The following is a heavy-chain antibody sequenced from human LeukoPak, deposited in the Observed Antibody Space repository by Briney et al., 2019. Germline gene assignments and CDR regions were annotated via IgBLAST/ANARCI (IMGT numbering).Heavy chain of an antibody. D-gene: IGHD2-21*01. Sequence: GSLRLSCAASGFTFSSYAMSWVRQAPGKGLEWVSAISGSGGSTYYADSVKGRFTISRDNSKNTLYLQMNSLRAEDTAVYYCAKFLPTHIVVANYYFDYWSQGTLVTVSS. CDR1: GFTFSSYA. V-gene: IGHV3-23*01. CDR2: ISGSGGST. CDR3: AKFLPTHIVVANYYFDY. J-gene: IGHJ4*02.